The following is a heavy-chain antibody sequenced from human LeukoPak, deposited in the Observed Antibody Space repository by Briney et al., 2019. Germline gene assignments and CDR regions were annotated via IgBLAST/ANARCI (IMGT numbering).Heavy chain of an antibody. CDR1: GGSISSDIYY. CDR3: ARLYGSGTHFWDS. J-gene: IGHJ4*02. CDR2: IHYSGRT. Sequence: SETLSLTCTVSGGSISSDIYYCGWIRQPPGMGLEWIGTIHYSGRTFYNPSLKTRVTISVDTSKNQFSLKLTSVTAADTAVYYYARLYGSGTHFWDSWGQGTLVTVSS. V-gene: IGHV4-39*01. D-gene: IGHD3-10*01.